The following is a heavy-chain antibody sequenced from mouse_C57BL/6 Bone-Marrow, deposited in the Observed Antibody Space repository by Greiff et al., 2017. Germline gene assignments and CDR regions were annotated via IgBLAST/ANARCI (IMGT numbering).Heavy chain of an antibody. Sequence: VQLQQPGAELVMPGASVKLSCKASGYTFTSYWMHWVKQRPGQGLEWIGEIDPSDSYTNYNQKFKGKSTLTVDKSSSTAYMQLSSLTSEDSAVYYCARKGALGSSPYWYFDVWGTGTTGTVSS. CDR3: ARKGALGSSPYWYFDV. CDR2: IDPSDSYT. CDR1: GYTFTSYW. V-gene: IGHV1-69*01. D-gene: IGHD1-1*01. J-gene: IGHJ1*03.